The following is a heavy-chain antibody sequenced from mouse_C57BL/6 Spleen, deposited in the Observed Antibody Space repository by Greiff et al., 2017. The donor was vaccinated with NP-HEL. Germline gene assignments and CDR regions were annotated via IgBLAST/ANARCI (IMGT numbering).Heavy chain of an antibody. CDR1: GYTFTDYE. D-gene: IGHD1-1*01. CDR3: TRDYSSPFDY. Sequence: QVQLQQSGAELVRPGASVTLSCKASGYTFTDYEMHWVKQTPVHGLEWIGAIDPETGGTAYTQKFKGKAILTADKSSSTAYMELRSLTSEDSAVYYCTRDYSSPFDYWGQGTTLTVSS. V-gene: IGHV1-15*01. J-gene: IGHJ2*01. CDR2: IDPETGGT.